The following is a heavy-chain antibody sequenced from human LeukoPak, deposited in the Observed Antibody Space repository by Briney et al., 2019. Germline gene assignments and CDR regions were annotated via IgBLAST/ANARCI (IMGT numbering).Heavy chain of an antibody. CDR1: GFTFSSYG. CDR3: AKDRGDY. Sequence: GGSLRLSCAASGFTFSSYGMHWVRQAPGKGLEWVAVISYDGSNKYYADSVKGRFTISRDNSKNTLYLQMNSLRAEDTAVYYCAKDRGDYWGQGTLVTVSS. V-gene: IGHV3-30*18. J-gene: IGHJ4*02. CDR2: ISYDGSNK.